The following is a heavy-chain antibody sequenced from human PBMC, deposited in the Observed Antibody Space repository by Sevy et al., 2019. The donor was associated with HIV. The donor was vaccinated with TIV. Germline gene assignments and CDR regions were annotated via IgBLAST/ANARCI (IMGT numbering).Heavy chain of an antibody. Sequence: SETLSLTCTVSGGSISSGDYYWSWIRQPPGKGLEWIGYIYYSGSTYYNPSLKSRVTISVDTSKNQFSLKLSSVTAADTAVYYWARSDILVPNYYGSGSHIGFDPWGQGTLVTVSS. CDR1: GGSISSGDYY. D-gene: IGHD3-10*01. J-gene: IGHJ5*02. V-gene: IGHV4-30-4*01. CDR2: IYYSGST. CDR3: ARSDILVPNYYGSGSHIGFDP.